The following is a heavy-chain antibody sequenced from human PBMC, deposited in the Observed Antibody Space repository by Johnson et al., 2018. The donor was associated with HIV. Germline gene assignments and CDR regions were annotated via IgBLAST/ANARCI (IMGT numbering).Heavy chain of an antibody. J-gene: IGHJ3*02. V-gene: IGHV3-30*03. Sequence: QVQLVESGGGVVRPGGSLRLSCAASGFIFDDYGMSWVRQAPGKGLEWVAVISYDGSNKYYADSVKGRFTISRDNSKNTLYLQMNSLRAEDTAVYYCARNQIRIAAAVDTLDPSAFDIWGQGTMVTVSS. CDR1: GFIFDDYG. CDR2: ISYDGSNK. CDR3: ARNQIRIAAAVDTLDPSAFDI. D-gene: IGHD6-13*01.